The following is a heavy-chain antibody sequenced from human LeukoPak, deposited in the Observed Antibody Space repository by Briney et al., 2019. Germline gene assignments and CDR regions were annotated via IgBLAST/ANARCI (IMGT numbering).Heavy chain of an antibody. V-gene: IGHV3-23*01. CDR2: ISGSGGSI. J-gene: IGHJ4*02. D-gene: IGHD1-26*01. Sequence: GGSLRLSCAASGFTFSSYAMSWVRQAPGKGLEWVSAISGSGGSIYYADSVKGRFTISRDNSKNTLYLQMNSLGAEDTAVYYCAKRSGFVVGATSVDYWGQGTLVTVSS. CDR3: AKRSGFVVGATSVDY. CDR1: GFTFSSYA.